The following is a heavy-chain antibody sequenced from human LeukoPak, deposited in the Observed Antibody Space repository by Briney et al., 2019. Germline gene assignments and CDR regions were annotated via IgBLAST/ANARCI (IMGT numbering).Heavy chain of an antibody. V-gene: IGHV3-7*03. D-gene: IGHD7-27*01. Sequence: GGSLRLSCAASGFTFSTYFMSWVRQAPGKGLEWVANLHPDGSHQYYVDSVRGRFTISRDNAKNSLYLQMNNLRAEDTAVYFCTSPPWGSQGLRGQGTLVTVSS. J-gene: IGHJ4*02. CDR2: LHPDGSHQ. CDR3: TSPPWGSQGL. CDR1: GFTFSTYF.